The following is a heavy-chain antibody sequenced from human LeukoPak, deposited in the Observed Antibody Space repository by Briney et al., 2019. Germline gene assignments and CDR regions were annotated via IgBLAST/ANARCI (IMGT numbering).Heavy chain of an antibody. V-gene: IGHV4-31*03. CDR3: ARANRVDPYFDY. D-gene: IGHD5-12*01. Sequence: YPSETLSLTCTVSGFSISSGGYYWRWLRQHPGKGLEWIGYIYYSGSTYYNPSLKSRVAISVDTSKNQFSLKLSSVTAADTAVYYCARANRVDPYFDYWGQGTLVTVSS. CDR2: IYYSGST. CDR1: GFSISSGGYY. J-gene: IGHJ4*02.